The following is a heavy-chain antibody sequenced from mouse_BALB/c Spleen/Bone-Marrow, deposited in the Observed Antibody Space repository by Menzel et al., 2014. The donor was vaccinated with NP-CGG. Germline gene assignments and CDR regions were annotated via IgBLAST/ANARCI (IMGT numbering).Heavy chain of an antibody. V-gene: IGHV1-14*01. D-gene: IGHD2-10*02. CDR1: GYTFTSYV. J-gene: IGHJ4*01. CDR2: INPYNDGT. CDR3: SRGGYGNVYYAMDY. Sequence: VQLQQSGPELVKPGASVKMSCKASGYTFTSYVMHWVKQKPGQGLEWIGYINPYNDGTKYNEKFKGKATLTSDKSSSPAYMELKRLTSEDSAVYYCSRGGYGNVYYAMDYWGQGTSVTVSS.